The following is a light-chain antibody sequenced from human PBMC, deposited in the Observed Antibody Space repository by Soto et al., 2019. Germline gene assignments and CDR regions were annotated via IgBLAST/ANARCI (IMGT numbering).Light chain of an antibody. CDR1: SSDIGGYNY. V-gene: IGLV2-14*01. Sequence: QSALTQPASVSGSPGQSITVSCTGTSSDIGGYNYVSWYQQHPGKAPKLMVYEVTNRPSGVSDRFSGSKSGNTASLTISGLQADDEGYYYCSSYTSRITLYVFGTGTKVTVL. CDR3: SSYTSRITLYV. CDR2: EVT. J-gene: IGLJ1*01.